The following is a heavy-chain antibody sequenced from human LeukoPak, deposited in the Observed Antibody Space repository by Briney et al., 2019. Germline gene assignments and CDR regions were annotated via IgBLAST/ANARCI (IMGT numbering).Heavy chain of an antibody. CDR3: ARDHDDSNTFDP. CDR2: ISSSSSNI. V-gene: IGHV3-21*01. D-gene: IGHD3-22*01. Sequence: KPGGSLRLSCAAPGFTFSSYSMNWVRQAPGKGLEWVSSISSSSSNIYYADSVKGRFTISRDNAKNSLYLKMNSLRAEDTAVYYCARDHDDSNTFDPWGQETLGTVSS. J-gene: IGHJ5*02. CDR1: GFTFSSYS.